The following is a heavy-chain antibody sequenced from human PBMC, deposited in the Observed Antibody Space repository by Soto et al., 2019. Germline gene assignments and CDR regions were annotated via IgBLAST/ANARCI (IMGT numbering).Heavy chain of an antibody. V-gene: IGHV3-30*18. CDR2: ISFDGSNK. CDR3: AKDRRLHGTSYFDS. Sequence: SGGGVVQPGMSLRLSCAAGGLTFSSFGMHWVRQTPGKGLEWVAVISFDGSNKYFADSVKGRFTISRDNSKNTLDLQMNSLRADNTAVYYCAKDRRLHGTSYFDSGGQGTLVTVSS. CDR1: GLTFSSFG. J-gene: IGHJ4*02. D-gene: IGHD5-18*01.